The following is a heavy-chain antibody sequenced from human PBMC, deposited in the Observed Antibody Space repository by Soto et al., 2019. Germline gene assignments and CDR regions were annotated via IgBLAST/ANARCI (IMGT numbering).Heavy chain of an antibody. Sequence: ASVKVSCKTSGGTFSRYAITWVRQAPGQGLEWMGGVIPIVGTANYAQKLQGRVTITADESTRTVYMEVSSLRSEDTAVYYCARGAKHLAGIPADGYYYYYGMDVWGQGTTVTVSS. J-gene: IGHJ6*02. CDR1: GGTFSRYA. CDR2: VIPIVGTA. V-gene: IGHV1-69*13. CDR3: ARGAKHLAGIPADGYYYYYGMDV. D-gene: IGHD2-21*01.